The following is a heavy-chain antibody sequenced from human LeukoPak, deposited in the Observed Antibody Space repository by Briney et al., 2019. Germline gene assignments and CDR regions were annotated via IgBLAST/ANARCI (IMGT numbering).Heavy chain of an antibody. CDR3: AREGSRDFWSGPVYYFDY. D-gene: IGHD3-3*01. V-gene: IGHV4-34*01. Sequence: SETLSLTCAVYGGSFSGYYWSWIRQPPGKGLEWIGEINHSGSTNYNPSLKSRVTISVDTSKNQFSLKLSSVTAADTAVYYCAREGSRDFWSGPVYYFDYWGQGTLVTVSS. CDR1: GGSFSGYY. J-gene: IGHJ4*02. CDR2: INHSGST.